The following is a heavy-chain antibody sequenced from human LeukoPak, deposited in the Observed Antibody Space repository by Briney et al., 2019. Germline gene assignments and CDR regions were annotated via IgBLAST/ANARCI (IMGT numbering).Heavy chain of an antibody. V-gene: IGHV1-2*02. Sequence: GASVKVSCKASGYTFTSYYMHWVRQAPGQGLEWMGWINPNSGGTNYAQKFQGRVTMTRDTSISTAYMELSRLRSDDTAVYYCARDWAGSSRDYYYYYMDVWGKGTTVTVSS. J-gene: IGHJ6*03. D-gene: IGHD6-6*01. CDR2: INPNSGGT. CDR1: GYTFTSYY. CDR3: ARDWAGSSRDYYYYYMDV.